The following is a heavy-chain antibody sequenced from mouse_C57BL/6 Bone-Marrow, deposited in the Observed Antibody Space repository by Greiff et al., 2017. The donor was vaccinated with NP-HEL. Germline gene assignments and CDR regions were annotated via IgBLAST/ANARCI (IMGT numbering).Heavy chain of an antibody. Sequence: VQLQQPGAELVRPGSSVKLSCKASGYTFTSYWMDWVKQRPGQGLEWIGNIYPSDSETHYNQKFKDKATLTVDKSSSTAYMQLSSLTSEDSAVYYCARVLPGGFAYWGQGTLVTVSA. CDR1: GYTFTSYW. V-gene: IGHV1-61*01. CDR3: ARVLPGGFAY. CDR2: IYPSDSET. J-gene: IGHJ3*01.